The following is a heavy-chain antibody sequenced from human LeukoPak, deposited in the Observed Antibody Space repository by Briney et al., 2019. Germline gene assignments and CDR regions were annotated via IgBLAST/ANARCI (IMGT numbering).Heavy chain of an antibody. CDR1: GFTFKNYA. V-gene: IGHV3-23*01. CDR3: AKLKGLYYYDSSGYSDY. D-gene: IGHD3-22*01. J-gene: IGHJ4*02. CDR2: ISGSGGNT. Sequence: GGSLRLSCAASGFTFKNYAMSWVRQAPGKGLEWVSAISGSGGNTYYADSVKGRFTISRDNSKNTLYLQMNSLRAEDTAVYYCAKLKGLYYYDSSGYSDYWGQGTLVTVSS.